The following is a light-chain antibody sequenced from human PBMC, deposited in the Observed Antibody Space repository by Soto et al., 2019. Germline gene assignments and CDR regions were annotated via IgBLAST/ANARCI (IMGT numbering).Light chain of an antibody. J-gene: IGKJ1*01. CDR2: GAS. V-gene: IGKV3-20*01. CDR1: PSVGSSY. CDR3: QNYDKSPT. Sequence: EIVLTQSPGTLSLSAGERATLSCRASPSVGSSYLAWYQQKPGQAPTVLIYGASSRATGTQDRFSGSGSGTDFTLTISRLEPEDFAVYYCQNYDKSPTFGQGIKVEI.